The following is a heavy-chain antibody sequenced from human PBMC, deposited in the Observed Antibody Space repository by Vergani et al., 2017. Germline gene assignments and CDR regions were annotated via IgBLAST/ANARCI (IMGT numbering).Heavy chain of an antibody. CDR3: ARRGGSQHWXFDL. J-gene: IGHJ2*01. CDR2: IYYIGST. D-gene: IGHD2-15*01. V-gene: IGHV4-59*01. Sequence: QVQLQESGPGLVKPSETLSLTCTVSGGSISSYYWSWIRQPPGKGLEWIGYIYYIGSTNYNPSLKSRVTISVDTSKNQFSLKLSSVTAADTAVYYCARRGGSQHWXFDLWGRGTLVTVSS. CDR1: GGSISSYY.